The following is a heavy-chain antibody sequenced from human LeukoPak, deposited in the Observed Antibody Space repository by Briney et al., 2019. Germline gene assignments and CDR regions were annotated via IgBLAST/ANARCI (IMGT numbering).Heavy chain of an antibody. CDR1: GYTFTSYD. J-gene: IGHJ5*02. CDR3: ASAVADYGGNWFDP. D-gene: IGHD4-17*01. V-gene: IGHV1-8*01. Sequence: ASVKVSCTASGYTFTSYDINWVRQATGQGLEWMGWMNPNSGNTGYAQKFQGRVTMTRNTSISTAYMELSSLRSEDTAVYYCASAVADYGGNWFDPWGQGTLVTVSS. CDR2: MNPNSGNT.